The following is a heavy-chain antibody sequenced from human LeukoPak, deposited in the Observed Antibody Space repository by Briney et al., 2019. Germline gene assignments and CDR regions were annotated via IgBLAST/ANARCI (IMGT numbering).Heavy chain of an antibody. V-gene: IGHV3-64*04. CDR2: ISSNGATT. Sequence: PGGSLRLSCSASGFTFNRFYLHWVRQAPGKGLEFVSHISSNGATTYYADSVKGRFTISRDNSKNTLYLQMNSLRAEDTAVYYCARTLYSSSPTGWFDPWGQGTLVTVSS. CDR1: GFTFNRFY. CDR3: ARTLYSSSPTGWFDP. J-gene: IGHJ5*02. D-gene: IGHD6-13*01.